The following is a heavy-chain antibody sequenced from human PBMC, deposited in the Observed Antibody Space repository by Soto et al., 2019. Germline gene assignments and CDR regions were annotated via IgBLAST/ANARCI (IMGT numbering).Heavy chain of an antibody. CDR3: ARGRDYYDSY. J-gene: IGHJ4*02. Sequence: PSETLSLTCAVSGYSISSGYYWGWIRQPPGKGLEWIGSIYHSGSTYYNPSLKSRVTISVDTSKNQFSLKLSSVTAADTAVYYCARGRDYYDSYWGQGXLVTVSS. CDR1: GYSISSGYY. CDR2: IYHSGST. D-gene: IGHD3-22*01. V-gene: IGHV4-38-2*01.